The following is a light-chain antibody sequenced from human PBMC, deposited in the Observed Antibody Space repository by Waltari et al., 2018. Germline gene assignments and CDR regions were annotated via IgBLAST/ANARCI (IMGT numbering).Light chain of an antibody. CDR2: GVS. CDR3: QQYNNWPLT. V-gene: IGKV3-15*01. J-gene: IGKJ4*01. Sequence: EIVMTQSPATLSVSPGERATLSCRASQSVSSNLAWYPQKPGQAPRLLIYGVSIRATGVPARFSGSGSGTEFTLSISSLQSEDFAVYSCQQYNNWPLTFGGGTKVEIK. CDR1: QSVSSN.